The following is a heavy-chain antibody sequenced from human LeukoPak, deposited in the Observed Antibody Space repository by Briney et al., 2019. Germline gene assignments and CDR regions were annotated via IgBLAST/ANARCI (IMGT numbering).Heavy chain of an antibody. CDR2: INHSGST. Sequence: SETLSLTCAVYGGSFSGYYWSWIRQPPGKGLEWIGEINHSGSTNYNPSLKSRVTISVDRSKNQFSLKLSSVTAADTAVYYCATYIVVVPAAIGWFDPWGQGTLVTVSS. CDR3: ATYIVVVPAAIGWFDP. V-gene: IGHV4-34*01. D-gene: IGHD2-2*01. J-gene: IGHJ5*02. CDR1: GGSFSGYY.